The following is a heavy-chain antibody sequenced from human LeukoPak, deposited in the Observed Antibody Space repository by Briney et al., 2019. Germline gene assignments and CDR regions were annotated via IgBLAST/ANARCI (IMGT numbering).Heavy chain of an antibody. CDR3: AKGQLPGGY. J-gene: IGHJ4*02. CDR1: GFTFSSNG. CDR2: ISGSGGST. Sequence: RSGGSLRLSCAASGFTFSSNGMSWVRQAPGKGLEWDSVISGSGGSTYYADSVKGRFTISRDNSKNTLHLQMNSLRAEDTAIYYCAKGQLPGGYWGQGTLVTVSS. D-gene: IGHD5-24*01. V-gene: IGHV3-23*01.